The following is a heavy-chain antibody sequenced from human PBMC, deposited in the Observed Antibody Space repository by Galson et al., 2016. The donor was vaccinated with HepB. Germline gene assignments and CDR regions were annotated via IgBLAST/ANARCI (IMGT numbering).Heavy chain of an antibody. V-gene: IGHV1-8*01. D-gene: IGHD3-10*01. CDR2: MNPNSGNT. CDR1: GYTFTRDE. CDR3: ARLVRGFYHPLDEA. J-gene: IGHJ5*02. Sequence: SVKVSCKASGYTFTRDEIHWVRKATGQGLEWMGWMNPNSGNTGYTQKFQGRVSMTRNTSISTAYMELSGLTSEDTAMYYCARLVRGFYHPLDEAWGQGTLVTVSS.